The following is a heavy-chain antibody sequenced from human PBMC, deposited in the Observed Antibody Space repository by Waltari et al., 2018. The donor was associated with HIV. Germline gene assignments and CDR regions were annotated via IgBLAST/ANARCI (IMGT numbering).Heavy chain of an antibody. CDR1: GYIFTTYA. D-gene: IGHD4-4*01. CDR3: ARETTYSNSTYYFGMDV. Sequence: VQLVQSGAEVRKPGASVKISCKASGYIFTTYAIHWVRQAPRQRPEWMGWVNTGNGDTKYSQKFQGRVTITMDTSASTTYMEMSSLRSEDTAIFYCARETTYSNSTYYFGMDVWGQGTTVTVFS. V-gene: IGHV1-3*04. CDR2: VNTGNGDT. J-gene: IGHJ6*02.